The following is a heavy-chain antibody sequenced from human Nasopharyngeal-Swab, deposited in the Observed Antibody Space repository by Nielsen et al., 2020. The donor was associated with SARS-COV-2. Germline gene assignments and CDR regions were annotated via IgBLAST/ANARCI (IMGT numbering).Heavy chain of an antibody. J-gene: IGHJ6*03. D-gene: IGHD3-10*01. Sequence: WIRQPPGKALEWLALIYWDDDKRYSPSLKSRLTITKDTSKNQVVLTMTNMDPVVTATYYCAHSLHYYGSGSLFSNYYYYYMDVWGKGTTVTVSS. CDR2: IYWDDDK. CDR3: AHSLHYYGSGSLFSNYYYYYMDV. V-gene: IGHV2-5*02.